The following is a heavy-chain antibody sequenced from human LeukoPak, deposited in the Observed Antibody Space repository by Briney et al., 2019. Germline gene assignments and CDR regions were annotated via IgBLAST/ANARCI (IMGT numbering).Heavy chain of an antibody. D-gene: IGHD3-22*01. CDR1: GFTVSSNY. CDR3: ASGYYDSSGYPLGDY. Sequence: GGSLRLSCAASGFTVSSNYMSWVRQAPGKGLEWVSVIYSGGSTYYADSVKGRFTISRDNSKNTLYLQMNSLRAEDTAVHYCASGYYDSSGYPLGDYWGQGTLVTVSS. J-gene: IGHJ4*02. V-gene: IGHV3-66*02. CDR2: IYSGGST.